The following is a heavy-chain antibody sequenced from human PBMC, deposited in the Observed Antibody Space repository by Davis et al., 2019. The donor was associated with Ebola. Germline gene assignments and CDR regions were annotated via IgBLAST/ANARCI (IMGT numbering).Heavy chain of an antibody. CDR1: GYTFTSYG. CDR2: INPNSGGT. J-gene: IGHJ3*02. Sequence: ASVKVSCKASGYTFTSYGISWVRQAPGQGLEWMGWINPNSGGTNYAQKFQGRVTMARDTSISTAYMELSRLRSDDTAVYYCARGVMITFGGVIVISMAFDIWGQGTMVTVSS. D-gene: IGHD3-16*02. V-gene: IGHV1-2*02. CDR3: ARGVMITFGGVIVISMAFDI.